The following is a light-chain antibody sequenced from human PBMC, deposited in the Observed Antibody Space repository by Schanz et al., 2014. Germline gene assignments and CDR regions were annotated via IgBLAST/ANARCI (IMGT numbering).Light chain of an antibody. CDR3: QQSYSTPHELT. CDR2: DAS. CDR1: QSVTGSY. Sequence: EIVLTQSPATLSLSPGERATLSCRASQSVTGSYLAWYQHRPGQAPRLLIYDASKRATDIPARFSGSGSGTDFTLTISSLQPEDFATYYCQQSYSTPHELTFGGGTKVEIK. J-gene: IGKJ4*01. V-gene: IGKV3D-20*02.